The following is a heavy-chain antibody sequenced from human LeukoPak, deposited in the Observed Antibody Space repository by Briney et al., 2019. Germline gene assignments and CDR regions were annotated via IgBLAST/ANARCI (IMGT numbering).Heavy chain of an antibody. Sequence: TGGSLRLSCAASGFTFSSYAMHWVRQAPGKGLEWVAVISYDGSNKYYADSVKGRFTISRDNSKNTLYLQMNSLRAEDTAVYYCARDGSPRAMIVVVITTYFDYWGQGTLVTVSS. D-gene: IGHD3-22*01. CDR1: GFTFSSYA. CDR3: ARDGSPRAMIVVVITTYFDY. V-gene: IGHV3-30-3*01. CDR2: ISYDGSNK. J-gene: IGHJ4*02.